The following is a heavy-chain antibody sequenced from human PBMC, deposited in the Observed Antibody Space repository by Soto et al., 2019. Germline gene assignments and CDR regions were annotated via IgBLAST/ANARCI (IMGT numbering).Heavy chain of an antibody. Sequence: ASVKVSCKASAGTFSSYTISWVRQAPGQGLEWMGRIIPILGIANYAQKFQGRVTITADKSTSTAYMELSSLRSKDTAVYYCGRDTVVVGAARDYYFGMDVWVQGTMVTVPS. CDR3: GRDTVVVGAARDYYFGMDV. V-gene: IGHV1-69*04. J-gene: IGHJ6*02. CDR1: AGTFSSYT. D-gene: IGHD2-15*01. CDR2: IIPILGIA.